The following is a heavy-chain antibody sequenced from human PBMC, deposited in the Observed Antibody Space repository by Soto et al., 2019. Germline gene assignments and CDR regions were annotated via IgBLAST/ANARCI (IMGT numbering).Heavy chain of an antibody. Sequence: SETLSLTCSVSGGSISRGGHYWGWIRQRPGKGLEWIGYSFYSGTTYYNPSLKSRVAISVDTSKNQFSLKLTSVTVADTAVYFCAREGRGGSEGHHYCMDVWGQGTTVTV. CDR1: GGSISRGGHY. V-gene: IGHV4-31*03. CDR3: AREGRGGSEGHHYCMDV. D-gene: IGHD3-10*01. CDR2: SFYSGTT. J-gene: IGHJ6*02.